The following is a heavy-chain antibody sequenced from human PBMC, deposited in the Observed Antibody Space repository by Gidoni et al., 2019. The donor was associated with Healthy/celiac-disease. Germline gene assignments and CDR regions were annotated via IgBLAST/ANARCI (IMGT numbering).Heavy chain of an antibody. D-gene: IGHD3-16*01. J-gene: IGHJ4*02. Sequence: EVQLLESGGGLVQPGGSLRLSCAASGFTFSSYAMSWVRQAPGKGLEWVSAISGSGGSTYYADSVKGRFTISRDNSKNKLYLQMNSLRAEDTAVYYCAKDGARRSSFWGSYLDYWGQGTLVTVSS. CDR1: GFTFSSYA. CDR2: ISGSGGST. V-gene: IGHV3-23*01. CDR3: AKDGARRSSFWGSYLDY.